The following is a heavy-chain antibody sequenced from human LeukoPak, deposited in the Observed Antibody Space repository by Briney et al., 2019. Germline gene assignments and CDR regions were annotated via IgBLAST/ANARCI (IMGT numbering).Heavy chain of an antibody. CDR3: AKSRITMIVAIWYFDL. V-gene: IGHV3-30*18. J-gene: IGHJ2*01. Sequence: GGSLRLSCAASGFTFSSYGTHWVRQAPGKGLEWVAVISYNGSNKYYADSVKGRFTIPRDNSKNTLYLQMNSLRAEDTAVYYCAKSRITMIVAIWYFDLWGRGTLVTVSS. CDR1: GFTFSSYG. D-gene: IGHD3-22*01. CDR2: ISYNGSNK.